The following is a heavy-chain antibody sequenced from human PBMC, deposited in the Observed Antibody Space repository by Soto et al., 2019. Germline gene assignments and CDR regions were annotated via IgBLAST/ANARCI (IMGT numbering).Heavy chain of an antibody. CDR2: AYYNGIT. J-gene: IGHJ4*02. Sequence: QVQLQESGPGLVKPSETLSLTCTVSGGSINNHYWSWIRQPPAKGLEWLGDAYYNGITNYNPSLTSSLTMSGDTSKNQVSMLLTSLTAPETATDYCARANWHSEYWGQGIPVTVSS. V-gene: IGHV4-59*11. CDR1: GGSINNHY. CDR3: ARANWHSEY. D-gene: IGHD1-1*01.